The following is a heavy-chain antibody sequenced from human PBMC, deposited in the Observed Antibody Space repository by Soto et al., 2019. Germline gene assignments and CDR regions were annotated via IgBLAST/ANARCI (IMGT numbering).Heavy chain of an antibody. CDR2: ISYDGSYK. D-gene: IGHD2-2*01. CDR3: AKGQHCRSTSCYFYYYGVDV. CDR1: GFTFSSYA. J-gene: IGHJ6*02. Sequence: QVQLVESGGGVVQPGRSLRLSCAASGFTFSSYAMHWVRQAPGKGLEWVAVISYDGSYKYYADSVKGRLIISRDNSKNTLYLQMNSLRAEDTAVYYCAKGQHCRSTSCYFYYYGVDVWGQGTTVAVSS. V-gene: IGHV3-30*14.